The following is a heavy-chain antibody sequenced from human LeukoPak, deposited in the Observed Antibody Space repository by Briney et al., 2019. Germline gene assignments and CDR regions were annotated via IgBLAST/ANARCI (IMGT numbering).Heavy chain of an antibody. J-gene: IGHJ5*02. V-gene: IGHV1-18*01. D-gene: IGHD6-13*01. CDR1: GYTFTSYG. Sequence: ASVKVSCKASGYTFTSYGITWVRQAPGQGLEWMGWISAYNGNTNYAQKLQGRVTMTTDTSTSTAYMELSRLRSDDTAVYYCARGPPRIAAAGTYWFDPWGQGTLVTVSS. CDR3: ARGPPRIAAAGTYWFDP. CDR2: ISAYNGNT.